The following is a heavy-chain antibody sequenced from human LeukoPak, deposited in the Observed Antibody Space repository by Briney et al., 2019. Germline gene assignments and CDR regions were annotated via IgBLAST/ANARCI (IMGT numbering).Heavy chain of an antibody. J-gene: IGHJ5*02. Sequence: ASETLSLTCTVSGGSISSYYWSWIRQPAGKGLEWIGRIYTSGSTNYNPSLKSRVTMSVDTSKNQFSLKLSSVTAADTAVYYCARDRYCSGGSCWAWFDPWGQGTLVTVSS. CDR1: GGSISSYY. V-gene: IGHV4-4*07. CDR2: IYTSGST. CDR3: ARDRYCSGGSCWAWFDP. D-gene: IGHD2-15*01.